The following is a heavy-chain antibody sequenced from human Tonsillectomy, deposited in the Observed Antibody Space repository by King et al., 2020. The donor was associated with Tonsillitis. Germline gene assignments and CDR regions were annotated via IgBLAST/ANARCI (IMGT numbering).Heavy chain of an antibody. Sequence: QLQESGPGLVKPSETLSLTCTVSGGSISSYYWSWTRQPPGKGLKWIGDIYYSVSTSYNPALKSRITRSVDTSKNEFSLKVSSVTAADTAIYYCARRGRRDGYDSIWGQGTMVTVSS. CDR2: IYYSVST. V-gene: IGHV4-59*08. D-gene: IGHD5-24*01. CDR1: GGSISSYY. J-gene: IGHJ3*02. CDR3: ARRGRRDGYDSI.